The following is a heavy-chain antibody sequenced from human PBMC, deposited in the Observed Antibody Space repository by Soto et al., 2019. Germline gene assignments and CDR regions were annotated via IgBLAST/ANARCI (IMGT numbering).Heavy chain of an antibody. V-gene: IGHV1-18*01. CDR2: ISAYNIKT. CDR3: ARDAPPTDY. CDR1: GYTFTSYH. J-gene: IGHJ4*02. Sequence: QVQLVQSGAEVKKPGASVKVSCKTSGYTFTSYHISWVRQAPGQGLEWMGWISAYNIKTNYAQKFQGRVTMTTDTFTSTAYMELRSLRSDDTAGYYCARDAPPTDYWGQGTLVTVSS.